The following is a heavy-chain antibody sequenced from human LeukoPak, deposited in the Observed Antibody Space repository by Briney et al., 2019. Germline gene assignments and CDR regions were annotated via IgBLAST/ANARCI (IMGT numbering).Heavy chain of an antibody. Sequence: SVKVSCRASGGTFSSYAISWVRQAPGQGLEWMGGIIPIFGTANYAQKFQGRVTITADESTSTAYMELSSLRSEDTAVYYCAQLEPGGYFDYWGQGTLVTVSS. D-gene: IGHD1-1*01. CDR2: IIPIFGTA. CDR3: AQLEPGGYFDY. V-gene: IGHV1-69*13. CDR1: GGTFSSYA. J-gene: IGHJ4*02.